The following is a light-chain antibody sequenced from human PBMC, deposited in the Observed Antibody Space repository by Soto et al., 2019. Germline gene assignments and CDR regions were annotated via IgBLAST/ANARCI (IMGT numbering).Light chain of an antibody. CDR1: SSNIGAGYD. CDR2: SSI. CDR3: QSYDSSLSVYV. Sequence: QSVLTQPPSVSGAPGQRVTVSCTGSSSNIGAGYDVHWYQQLPGTAPKLLIYSSIYRPSGVPDRFSGSKSGTSASLAITGLQAEDEADYYCQSYDSSLSVYVFXTGTKLTVL. V-gene: IGLV1-40*01. J-gene: IGLJ1*01.